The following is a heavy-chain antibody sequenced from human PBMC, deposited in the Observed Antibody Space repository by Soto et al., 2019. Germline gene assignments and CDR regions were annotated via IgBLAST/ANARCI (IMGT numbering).Heavy chain of an antibody. Sequence: QDQLVESGGGVVQPGRSLRLSCAASGFSFSSSPMYWVRQAPGKGLEWVTIISSDGSVIYYADSVKGRFTISRDNSRNTLYLQMNNLRTEDTAVYYCARDGVYDDYSYFGMDVWGQGTTVTVSS. CDR1: GFSFSSSP. D-gene: IGHD3-3*01. V-gene: IGHV3-30-3*01. CDR2: ISSDGSVI. CDR3: ARDGVYDDYSYFGMDV. J-gene: IGHJ6*02.